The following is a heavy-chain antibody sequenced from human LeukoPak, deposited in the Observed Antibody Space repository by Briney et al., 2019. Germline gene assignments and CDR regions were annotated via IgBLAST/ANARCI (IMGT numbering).Heavy chain of an antibody. D-gene: IGHD6-19*01. CDR2: ISGSGGST. J-gene: IGHJ4*02. CDR3: AKYSSGWFFDY. V-gene: IGHV3-23*01. CDR1: RFTFRSYA. Sequence: PGGALRLSCAAPRFTFRSYAMAWVRQAPAKGLGGVSGISGSGGSTYYADSVKGRFTISRDNSKNTLYLQMNSLRAEDTAVYYCAKYSSGWFFDYWGQETLVTVS.